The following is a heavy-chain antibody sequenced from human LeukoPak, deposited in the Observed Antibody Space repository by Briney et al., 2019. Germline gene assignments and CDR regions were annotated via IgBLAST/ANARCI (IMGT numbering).Heavy chain of an antibody. CDR3: ARHRHGGDRRTYWYFDL. CDR2: ICTSAST. D-gene: IGHD2-21*02. CDR1: GGSISSYY. J-gene: IGHJ2*01. Sequence: SETLSLTCTVSGGSISSYYWRWIRQPPRAGLEWVGYICTSASTNYHPSLKSRVTLSVDPSTNQFSLKLSSVTTADTAVYYCARHRHGGDRRTYWYFDLWGRGSLVTVSS. V-gene: IGHV4-4*09.